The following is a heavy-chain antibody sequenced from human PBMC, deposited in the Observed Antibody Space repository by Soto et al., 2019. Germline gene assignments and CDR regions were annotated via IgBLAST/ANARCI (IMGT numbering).Heavy chain of an antibody. Sequence: ASVKVSCKASGYTFASYYMHWVLQAPGQGLEWMGIINPSGGSTSYAQKFQGRVTMTRDTSTSTVYMELSSLRSEDMAVYYCARDLQRAFDYWGQGTLVTVS. CDR3: ARDLQRAFDY. CDR1: GYTFASYY. V-gene: IGHV1-46*01. J-gene: IGHJ4*02. D-gene: IGHD4-4*01. CDR2: INPSGGST.